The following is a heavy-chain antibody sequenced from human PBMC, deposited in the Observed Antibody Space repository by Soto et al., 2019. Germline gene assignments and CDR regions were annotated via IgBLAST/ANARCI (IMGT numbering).Heavy chain of an antibody. Sequence: HPGGSLRLSCAASGFTVSSNYMSWVRQAPGKGLEWVSVIYSGGSTYYADSVKGRFTISRDNSKNTLYLQMNSLRAEDTAVYYCASGGGGPPYYYGMDVWGQGTTVTVSS. CDR3: ASGGGGPPYYYGMDV. CDR1: GFTVSSNY. V-gene: IGHV3-66*01. J-gene: IGHJ6*02. CDR2: IYSGGST. D-gene: IGHD2-21*01.